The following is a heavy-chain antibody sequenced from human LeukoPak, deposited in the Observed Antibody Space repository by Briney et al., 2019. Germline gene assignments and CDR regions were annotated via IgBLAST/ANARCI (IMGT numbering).Heavy chain of an antibody. V-gene: IGHV4-34*01. CDR1: GGSFSGYY. D-gene: IGHD3-10*01. J-gene: IGHJ4*02. CDR3: ARASAMVRVKDY. CDR2: INHSGST. Sequence: SETLSLTFAVYGGSFSGYYWSWIRQPPGKGLEWIGEINHSGSTNYNPSLKSRVTISVDTSKNQFSLKLSSVTAADTAVYYCARASAMVRVKDYWGQGTLVTVSS.